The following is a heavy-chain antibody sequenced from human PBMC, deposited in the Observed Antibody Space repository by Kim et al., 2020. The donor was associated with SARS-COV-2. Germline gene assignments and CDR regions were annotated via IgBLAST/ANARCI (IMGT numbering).Heavy chain of an antibody. V-gene: IGHV4-59*01. Sequence: SRVPISVDTSKNQFSLKLSSVTAADTAVYYCARDHRDFWSGYKIGWFDPWGQGTLVTVSS. D-gene: IGHD3-3*01. CDR3: ARDHRDFWSGYKIGWFDP. J-gene: IGHJ5*02.